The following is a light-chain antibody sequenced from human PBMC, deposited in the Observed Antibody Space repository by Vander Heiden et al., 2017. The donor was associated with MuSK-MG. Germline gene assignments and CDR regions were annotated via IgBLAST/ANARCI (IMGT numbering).Light chain of an antibody. CDR2: GAS. CDR1: QSVSSN. CDR3: QHYNKWPLT. Sequence: EIVMTQSPATLSVSPGERATLSCRAGQSVSSNLAWYQQKPGQGPRLLIYGASTRATGIPARFSGSGSGTDFTLTISSLQSEDFAVYYCQHYNKWPLTFGGGTKVEIK. V-gene: IGKV3-15*01. J-gene: IGKJ4*01.